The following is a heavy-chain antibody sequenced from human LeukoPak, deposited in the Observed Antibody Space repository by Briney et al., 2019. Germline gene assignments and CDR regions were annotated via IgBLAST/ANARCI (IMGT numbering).Heavy chain of an antibody. CDR3: ARDHWRYYDSRGYYPYY. J-gene: IGHJ4*02. CDR1: GFTFSDYY. Sequence: PGGSLRLSCAASGFTFSDYYMSWIRQAPGKGLEWVSYITSSGSTIYYADSVKGRFTISRDNAKNSLYLQMNSLRAEDTAVYYCARDHWRYYDSRGYYPYYWGQGTLVTVSS. V-gene: IGHV3-11*01. CDR2: ITSSGSTI. D-gene: IGHD3-22*01.